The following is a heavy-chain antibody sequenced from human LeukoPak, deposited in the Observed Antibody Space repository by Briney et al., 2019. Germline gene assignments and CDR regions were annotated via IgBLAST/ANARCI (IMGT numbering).Heavy chain of an antibody. CDR3: ARSLATSYYYMDV. CDR1: GFTFSNYA. CDR2: ISYDGSNN. D-gene: IGHD5-12*01. J-gene: IGHJ6*03. Sequence: GGSLRLSCAASGFTFSNYAMHWLRQAPGKGLEWVAVISYDGSNNYYADSVKGRFTISRDNSKNTLYLQMSSLRAEDTAVYYCARSLATSYYYMDVWGKGTTVTVSS. V-gene: IGHV3-30*04.